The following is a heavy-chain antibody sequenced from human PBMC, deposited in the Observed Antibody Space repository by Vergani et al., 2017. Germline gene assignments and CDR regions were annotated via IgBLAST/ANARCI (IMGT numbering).Heavy chain of an antibody. V-gene: IGHV3-48*03. J-gene: IGHJ3*02. D-gene: IGHD3-10*01. CDR2: ISSSGSTI. Sequence: EVQLVESGGGLVQPGVSLRLSCAASGFTFSSYEMNWVRQAPGKGLEWVSYISSSGSTIYYADSVKGRFTISSDNAKNSLYLQMNSLRAEDTAVYYCARDPVSFGDDAFDIWDQGTMVTVSS. CDR3: ARDPVSFGDDAFDI. CDR1: GFTFSSYE.